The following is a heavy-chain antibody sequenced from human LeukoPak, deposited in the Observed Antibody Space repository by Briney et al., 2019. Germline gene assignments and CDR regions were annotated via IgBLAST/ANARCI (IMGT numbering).Heavy chain of an antibody. CDR3: ARGPIAAVAFFDY. CDR1: GYTFTNYA. D-gene: IGHD6-13*01. Sequence: ASVKVSCKASGYTFTNYAIHWVRQAPGQRLEWMGWINAGNGNTKYLQRFQGRVTITRDTSASTAYMELGSLRYEDRAVSYCARGPIAAVAFFDYWGQGTLVSVSS. V-gene: IGHV1-3*01. J-gene: IGHJ4*02. CDR2: INAGNGNT.